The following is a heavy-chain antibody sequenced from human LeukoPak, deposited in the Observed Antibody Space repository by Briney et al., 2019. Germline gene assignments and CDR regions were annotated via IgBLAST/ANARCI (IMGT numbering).Heavy chain of an antibody. Sequence: GGSLRLSCAASGFTFSSYAMHWVRQAPGKGLEWVAVISYDGSNKYYADSVKGRFTISRDKSKNTLHLQMNSLRAEDTALYYCARGAWMTTDGMDVWGQGTTVTVSS. CDR1: GFTFSSYA. V-gene: IGHV3-30-3*01. CDR2: ISYDGSNK. CDR3: ARGAWMTTDGMDV. J-gene: IGHJ6*02. D-gene: IGHD4-11*01.